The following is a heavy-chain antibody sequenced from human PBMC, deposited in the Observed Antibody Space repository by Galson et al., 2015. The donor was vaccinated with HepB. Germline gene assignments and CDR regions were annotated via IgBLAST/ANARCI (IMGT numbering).Heavy chain of an antibody. Sequence: ETLSLTCTVSGVSIGTYYWSWFRQSPGKRIEWIGYIYSDGTTTYSPSLKSRMTISIDTSKRQLSLTVRSVTAADTAVYSCASHPDYGDYWGQGTLVTASS. J-gene: IGHJ4*01. CDR2: IYSDGTT. V-gene: IGHV4-59*08. D-gene: IGHD4/OR15-4a*01. CDR3: ASHPDYGDY. CDR1: GVSIGTYY.